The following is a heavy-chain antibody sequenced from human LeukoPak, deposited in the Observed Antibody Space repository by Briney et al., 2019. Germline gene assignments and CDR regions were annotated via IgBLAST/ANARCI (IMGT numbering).Heavy chain of an antibody. CDR1: GFIFSGYA. D-gene: IGHD1-1*01. CDR3: VKATGTTQGYYFDY. CDR2: ISSNGGST. J-gene: IGHJ4*02. V-gene: IGHV3-64D*06. Sequence: GSLRLSCSASGFIFSGYAMHWVRQAPGKGLEFVSAISSNGGSTLYADSVKDRFTISRDNSKNTLYLQMSSLRAEDTAVYYCVKATGTTQGYYFDYWGQGTLVTVSS.